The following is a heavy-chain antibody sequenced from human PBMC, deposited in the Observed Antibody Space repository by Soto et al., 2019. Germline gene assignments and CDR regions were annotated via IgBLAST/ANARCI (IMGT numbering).Heavy chain of an antibody. CDR1: GGSISSYY. D-gene: IGHD5-18*01. Sequence: PSETLSLTCTVSGGSISSYYWSWIRQPPGKGLEWIGYIYYSGSTNYNPSLKSRVTISVDTSKNQFSLKLSSVTAADTAVYYCARSAMAYRDYDYWGQGTLVTVSS. V-gene: IGHV4-59*01. J-gene: IGHJ4*02. CDR3: ARSAMAYRDYDY. CDR2: IYYSGST.